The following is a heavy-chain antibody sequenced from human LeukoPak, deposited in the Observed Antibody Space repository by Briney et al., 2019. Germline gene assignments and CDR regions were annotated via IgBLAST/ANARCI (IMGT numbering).Heavy chain of an antibody. V-gene: IGHV4-39*07. CDR3: ARVGVIAAAGTTFDY. CDR1: GGSISSSSYY. D-gene: IGHD6-13*01. Sequence: SETLSLTCTVSGGSISSSSYYWGWIRQPPGKGLEWIGSIYYSGSTYYNPSLKSRVSISVDTSKNQFSLKLSSVTAADTAVYYCARVGVIAAAGTTFDYWGQGTLVTVSS. CDR2: IYYSGST. J-gene: IGHJ4*02.